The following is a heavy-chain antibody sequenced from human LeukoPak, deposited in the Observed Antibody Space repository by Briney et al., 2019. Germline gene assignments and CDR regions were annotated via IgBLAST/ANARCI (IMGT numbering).Heavy chain of an antibody. CDR3: ARVAFSSATIFGVVIAARGPLDY. CDR2: ISSSSSYI. Sequence: GGSLRLSCTASGFTFGDYAMSWIRQAPGKGLEWVSSISSSSSYIYYADSVKGRFTISRDNAKNSLYLQMNSLRAEDTAVYYCARVAFSSATIFGVVIAARGPLDYWGQGTLVTVSS. D-gene: IGHD3-3*01. CDR1: GFTFGDYA. J-gene: IGHJ4*02. V-gene: IGHV3-21*01.